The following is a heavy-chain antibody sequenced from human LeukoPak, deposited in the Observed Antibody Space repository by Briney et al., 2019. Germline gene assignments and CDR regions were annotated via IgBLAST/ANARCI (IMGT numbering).Heavy chain of an antibody. CDR3: AVAVAGPLDY. CDR1: SGSFSGYY. J-gene: IGHJ4*02. CDR2: ISQSGST. Sequence: TSETLSLTCAVHSGSFSGYYWTWIRQPPGKGLEWIGEISQSGSTNYNPSLKSRVTISVDTSKNQFSLKLSSVTAADTAVYYCAVAVAGPLDYWGQETLVTVSS. D-gene: IGHD6-19*01. V-gene: IGHV4-34*01.